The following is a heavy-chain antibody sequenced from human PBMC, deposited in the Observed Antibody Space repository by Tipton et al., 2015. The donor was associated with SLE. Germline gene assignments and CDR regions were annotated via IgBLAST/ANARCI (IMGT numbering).Heavy chain of an antibody. D-gene: IGHD3-10*01. J-gene: IGHJ5*02. V-gene: IGHV4-59*08. CDR1: GGSISSYY. CDR2: IYYSGST. CDR3: ARHVTYYGSGRVWFDP. Sequence: TLSLTCTVSGGSISSYYWSWIRQPPGKGLEWIGYIYYSGSTNYTPSLKSRVTISVDTSKNQFSLKLSSVTAADTAVYYCARHVTYYGSGRVWFDPWGQGTLVTVSS.